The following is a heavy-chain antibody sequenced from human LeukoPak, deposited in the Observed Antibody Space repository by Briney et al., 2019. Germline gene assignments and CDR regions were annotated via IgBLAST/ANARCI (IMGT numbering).Heavy chain of an antibody. V-gene: IGHV3-21*01. Sequence: GGSLRLSCAASGFTFSSYSMNWVRQAPGKGLEWVSSISSSSSYIYYADSVKGRFTISRDNAKNSLYLQMNSLRAEDTAVYYCASVDCSSTSCYYAFDIWGQGTMVTVSS. J-gene: IGHJ3*02. CDR3: ASVDCSSTSCYYAFDI. D-gene: IGHD2-2*01. CDR1: GFTFSSYS. CDR2: ISSSSSYI.